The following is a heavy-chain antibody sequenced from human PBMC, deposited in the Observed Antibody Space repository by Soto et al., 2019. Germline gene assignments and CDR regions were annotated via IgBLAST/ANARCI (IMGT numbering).Heavy chain of an antibody. V-gene: IGHV3-23*01. CDR1: GFIFSSYA. CDR2: ISGSGGST. CDR3: ARGTTVETGTY. Sequence: GGSLRLSCAASGFIFSSYAMSWVRQAPGKGLEWVSAISGSGGSTYYADSVKGRFTISRDNSKNTLYLQMNSLRAEDTAVYYCARGTTVETGTYWGQGTLVTVSS. D-gene: IGHD4-17*01. J-gene: IGHJ4*02.